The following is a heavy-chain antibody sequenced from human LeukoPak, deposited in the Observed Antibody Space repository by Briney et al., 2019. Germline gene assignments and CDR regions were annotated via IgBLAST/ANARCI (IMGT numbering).Heavy chain of an antibody. J-gene: IGHJ4*02. D-gene: IGHD2-15*01. CDR1: GYSFTSYW. CDR2: VYPGDSDT. CDR3: ARHWEYCSGGSCYQAFDY. Sequence: GESLKISCQGSGYSFTSYWIGWVRQMPGKGLEWMGIVYPGDSDTRYSPSFQGRVTISADKSISTAYLQWSSLKASDTAMYYCARHWEYCSGGSCYQAFDYWGQGTLVTVSS. V-gene: IGHV5-51*01.